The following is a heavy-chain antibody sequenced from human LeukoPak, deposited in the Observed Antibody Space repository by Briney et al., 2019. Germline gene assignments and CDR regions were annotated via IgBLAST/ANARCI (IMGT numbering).Heavy chain of an antibody. J-gene: IGHJ4*02. D-gene: IGHD3-10*01. Sequence: GGSLRLSCEASGFSLSISGMNWVRQAPGKGLEWVSYVSSSSDLMSYVASVKGRFTVSRDNAKNSLFLQMNSLRDEDTAVYYCARVLRGLYNLGDWGQGTLVTVSS. CDR1: GFSLSISG. V-gene: IGHV3-48*02. CDR3: ARVLRGLYNLGD. CDR2: VSSSSDLM.